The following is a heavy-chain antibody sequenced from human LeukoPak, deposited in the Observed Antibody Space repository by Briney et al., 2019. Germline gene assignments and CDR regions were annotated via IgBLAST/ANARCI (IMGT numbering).Heavy chain of an antibody. V-gene: IGHV4-34*09. CDR1: GGSFSGYY. CDR3: ARSTVQFASAFDY. J-gene: IGHJ4*02. Sequence: PSETLSLTCAVYGGSFSGYYWSWIRQPPGKGLEWIGEINHSGSTNYNPSLKSRVTISVDTSKNQFSLKLSSVTAADTAVYYCARSTVQFASAFDYWGQGTLVTVSS. D-gene: IGHD4-17*01. CDR2: INHSGST.